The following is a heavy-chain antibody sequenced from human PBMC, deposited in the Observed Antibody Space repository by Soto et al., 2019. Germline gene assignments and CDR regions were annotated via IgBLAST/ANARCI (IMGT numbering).Heavy chain of an antibody. CDR2: INHSGST. CDR1: GGSFSGYY. Sequence: PSETLSLTCAVYGGSFSGYYWSWIRQPPGKGLEWIGEINHSGSTNYNPSLKSRVTISVDTSKNQFSLKLSSVTAADTAVYYCATYSGREPYNWSDPWGQGTLVTVSS. V-gene: IGHV4-34*01. D-gene: IGHD2-15*01. CDR3: ATYSGREPYNWSDP. J-gene: IGHJ5*02.